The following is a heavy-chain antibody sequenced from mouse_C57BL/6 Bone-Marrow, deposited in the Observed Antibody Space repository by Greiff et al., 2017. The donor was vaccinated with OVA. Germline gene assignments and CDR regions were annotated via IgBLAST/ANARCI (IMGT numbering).Heavy chain of an antibody. D-gene: IGHD3-3*01. CDR3: ARRAFRGAMDY. V-gene: IGHV5-17*01. CDR1: GFTFSDYG. J-gene: IGHJ4*01. Sequence: VQLKESGGGLVKPGGSLKLSCAASGFTFSDYGMHWVRQAPEKGLEWVAYISSGSSTIYYADTVKGRFTISRDNAKNTLFLQMTSLRSEDTAMYYCARRAFRGAMDYWGQGTSVTVSS. CDR2: ISSGSSTI.